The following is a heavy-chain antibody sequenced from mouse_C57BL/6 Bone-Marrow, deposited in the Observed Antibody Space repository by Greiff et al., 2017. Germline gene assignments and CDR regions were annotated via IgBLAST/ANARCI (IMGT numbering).Heavy chain of an antibody. J-gene: IGHJ3*01. CDR2: ISSGSSTI. Sequence: EVQLVESGGGLVKPGGSLKLSCAASGFTFSDYGMHWVRQAPEKGLEWVAYISSGSSTIYYADTVKGRFTISRDNAKNTLFLQITSLRSEDTAMYYCARPYYYGSSPWFAYWGQGTLVTVSA. V-gene: IGHV5-17*01. CDR3: ARPYYYGSSPWFAY. CDR1: GFTFSDYG. D-gene: IGHD1-1*01.